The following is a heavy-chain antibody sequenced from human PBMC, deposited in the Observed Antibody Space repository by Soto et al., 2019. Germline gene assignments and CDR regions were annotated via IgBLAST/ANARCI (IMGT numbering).Heavy chain of an antibody. CDR3: AIKGPQYCTTTRCLAGY. D-gene: IGHD2-2*01. CDR2: ISDGGDRI. Sequence: PGGSMRLSCAASGFTFNDYAVSGFRQAPGKGQEWVSTISDGGDRIYYADSVKGRFTISRDNSKNTLYLQMNSLRAEDTALYYCAIKGPQYCTTTRCLAGYWGQGTLVTVSS. J-gene: IGHJ4*02. CDR1: GFTFNDYA. V-gene: IGHV3-23*01.